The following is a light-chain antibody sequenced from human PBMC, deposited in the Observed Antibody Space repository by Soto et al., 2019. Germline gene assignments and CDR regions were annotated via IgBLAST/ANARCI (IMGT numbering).Light chain of an antibody. CDR2: AAS. CDR3: QQAYGAPPT. Sequence: DIQMTQSPSSLSASVGDRVTITCRASQSISSYLNWYQQKPGKAPKLLIYAASSLQSGVPSRFSGSGSGTDFTLTISSLQPEDFATYYCQQAYGAPPTFGQGTKVDIK. CDR1: QSISSY. V-gene: IGKV1-39*01. J-gene: IGKJ1*01.